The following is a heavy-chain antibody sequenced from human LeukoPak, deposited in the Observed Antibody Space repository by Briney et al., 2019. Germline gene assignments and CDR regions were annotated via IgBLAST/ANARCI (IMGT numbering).Heavy chain of an antibody. CDR2: IIPIFGTA. CDR1: GGTFSSYA. CDR3: ASRRTHDSSGYTSEDAFDI. D-gene: IGHD3-22*01. Sequence: SVKVSCKATGGTFSSYAISWVRQAPGQGLEWMGRIIPIFGTADYAQKFQGRVTITTDESTSTAYMELSSLRSEDTAVYYCASRRTHDSSGYTSEDAFDIWGQGTMVTVSS. V-gene: IGHV1-69*05. J-gene: IGHJ3*02.